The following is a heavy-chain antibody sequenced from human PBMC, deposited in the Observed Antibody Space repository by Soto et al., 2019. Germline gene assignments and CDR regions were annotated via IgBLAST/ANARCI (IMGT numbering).Heavy chain of an antibody. J-gene: IGHJ4*02. V-gene: IGHV3-33*01. Sequence: GGSLRLSCAASGFTFSSYGMHWVRQAPGKGLEWVAVIWYDGSNKYYADSVKGRFTISRDNSKNTLYLQMNSLRAEDTAVYYCARDKAAVMPHDYWGQGTLVTVSS. CDR1: GFTFSSYG. D-gene: IGHD6-25*01. CDR2: IWYDGSNK. CDR3: ARDKAAVMPHDY.